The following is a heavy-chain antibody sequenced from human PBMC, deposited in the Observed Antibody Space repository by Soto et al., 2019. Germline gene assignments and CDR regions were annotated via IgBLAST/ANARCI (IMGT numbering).Heavy chain of an antibody. J-gene: IGHJ5*02. V-gene: IGHV2-26*01. Sequence: PVLVKPTETLTLTCTVSGFSLSNAGMGVSWIRQPPGKALEWLAHIFSNDERRFSTSLKNRLSISKDTSNSQVVLIMTNMDPVDTATYYCAQTEDGGRSRTPAGWFDAWGQGTLVTVSS. CDR3: AQTEDGGRSRTPAGWFDA. CDR1: GFSLSNAGMG. D-gene: IGHD2-15*01. CDR2: IFSNDER.